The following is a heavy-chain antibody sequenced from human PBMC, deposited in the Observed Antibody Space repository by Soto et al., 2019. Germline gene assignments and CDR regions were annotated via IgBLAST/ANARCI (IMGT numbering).Heavy chain of an antibody. CDR2: ISSSSSSI. J-gene: IGHJ6*03. Sequence: GGSLRLSCAASGFTFSSYSMNWVRQAPGKGLEWVSSISSSSSSINYADSVKGRFTISRDNAKNSLYMQMNSLRAEDTAVYYCARVWDCSSTSCYRAFYYYNYIDVWGKGTTVTVSS. CDR3: ARVWDCSSTSCYRAFYYYNYIDV. CDR1: GFTFSSYS. D-gene: IGHD2-2*01. V-gene: IGHV3-21*01.